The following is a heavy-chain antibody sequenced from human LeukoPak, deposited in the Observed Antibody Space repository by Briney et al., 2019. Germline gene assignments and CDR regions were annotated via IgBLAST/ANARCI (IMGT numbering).Heavy chain of an antibody. CDR1: GFTFSSYA. D-gene: IGHD2-2*01. CDR3: AKDLREYCSTTTCYAFDY. CDR2: ISGSGGST. J-gene: IGHJ4*02. V-gene: IGHV3-23*01. Sequence: PGRSLRLSCAASGFTFSSYAMSWVRQAAGKGLEWVSVISGSGGSTYYADSVKGRFTISSDNSKNTLYLQMDSLRAEDTAVYYCAKDLREYCSTTTCYAFDYWGQGNPLSVSS.